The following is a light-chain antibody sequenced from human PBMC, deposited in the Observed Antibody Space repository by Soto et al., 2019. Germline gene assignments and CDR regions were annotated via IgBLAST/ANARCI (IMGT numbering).Light chain of an antibody. CDR1: QAIRND. Sequence: DIQMTQSPSSLSASVGYRVTITCRASQAIRNDLAWYQQKPGRAPKRLIYGSSSLQSGVPSRFSGRGSGTEFTLTISSLQPEDFATYYCIQHTAFPPSFGQAT. CDR3: IQHTAFPPS. J-gene: IGKJ1*01. V-gene: IGKV1-17*01. CDR2: GSS.